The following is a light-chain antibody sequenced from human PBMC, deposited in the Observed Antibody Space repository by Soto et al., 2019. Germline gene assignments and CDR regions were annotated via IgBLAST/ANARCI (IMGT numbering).Light chain of an antibody. Sequence: EIVLTQSPATLSLSPGERATLSCRASQSVSSYLAWYQQKPGQAHRLLIYDASNRATGIPARFSGSGSGTDFTLTISSLEPEDFAVYYCQQRSNGGTFGQGTKLEIK. V-gene: IGKV3-11*01. CDR2: DAS. J-gene: IGKJ2*02. CDR3: QQRSNGGT. CDR1: QSVSSY.